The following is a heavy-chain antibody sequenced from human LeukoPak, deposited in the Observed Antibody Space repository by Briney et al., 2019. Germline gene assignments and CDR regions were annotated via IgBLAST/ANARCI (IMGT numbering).Heavy chain of an antibody. J-gene: IGHJ4*02. CDR1: VYFISSGYY. Sequence: PSETLSLTCAVSVYFISSGYYWGWIRQPPGKGLEWIGSIYHSGSTYYNPSLKSRVTISVDTSKNQFSLTLSSVTAADTAVYYCARAVTNIDYWGQGTLVTVSS. V-gene: IGHV4-38-2*01. D-gene: IGHD4-17*01. CDR2: IYHSGST. CDR3: ARAVTNIDY.